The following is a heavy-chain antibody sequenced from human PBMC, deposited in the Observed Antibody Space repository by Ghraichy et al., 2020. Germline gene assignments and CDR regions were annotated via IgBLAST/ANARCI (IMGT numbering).Heavy chain of an antibody. Sequence: GESLNISCAASGFTFSSYWMHWVRQAPGKGLVWVSRINSDGSSTSYADSVKGRFTISRDNAKNTLYLQMNSLRAEDTAVYYCARDSGYSSGWYSLHYYYGMDVWGQGTTVTVSS. D-gene: IGHD6-19*01. J-gene: IGHJ6*02. V-gene: IGHV3-74*01. CDR2: INSDGSST. CDR3: ARDSGYSSGWYSLHYYYGMDV. CDR1: GFTFSSYW.